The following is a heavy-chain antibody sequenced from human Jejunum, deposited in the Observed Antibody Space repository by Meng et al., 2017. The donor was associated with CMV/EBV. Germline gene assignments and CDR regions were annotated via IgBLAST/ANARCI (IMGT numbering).Heavy chain of an antibody. Sequence: WAGAGCTFSDTWMGWGRQAPGKGLEWVAKIHSDGSESRSTDSVKGRFTISRDKTKNSLFLQMNSLRADDTAVYFCATLGFRRIDYWGQGTLVTVSS. D-gene: IGHD5-18*01. J-gene: IGHJ4*02. CDR2: IHSDGSES. V-gene: IGHV3-7*01. CDR3: ATLGFRRIDY. CDR1: GCTFSDTW.